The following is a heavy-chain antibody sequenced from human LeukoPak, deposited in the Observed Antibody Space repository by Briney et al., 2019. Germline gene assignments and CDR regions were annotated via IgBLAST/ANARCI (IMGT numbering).Heavy chain of an antibody. J-gene: IGHJ4*02. V-gene: IGHV4-59*08. CDR3: ARRSDRGSWYCFDF. CDR2: IYYRGST. Sequence: SETLSLTCTVSGGSVTDSYWSWIRQPPGKGLEWIGNIYYRGSTNYNPSLKSRVTISVDTSKNQFSLNLNSVTAADTAVYYCARRSDRGSWYCFDFWGQGTLVTVSS. D-gene: IGHD6-13*01. CDR1: GGSVTDSY.